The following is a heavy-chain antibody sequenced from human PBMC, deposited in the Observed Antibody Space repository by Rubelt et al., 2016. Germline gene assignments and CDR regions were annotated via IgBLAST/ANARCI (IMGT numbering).Heavy chain of an antibody. D-gene: IGHD3-3*01. CDR1: GYTSTGYY. CDR2: IIPIFGTA. CDR3: ARDFLEWSDAFDI. Sequence: QVQLVQSGAEVKKPGASVKVSCKASGYTSTGYYMHWVRQAPGQGLEWMGGIIPIFGTANYAQKFQGRVTITADESTSTAYMELSSLRSEDTAVYYCARDFLEWSDAFDIWGQGTMVTVSS. J-gene: IGHJ3*02. V-gene: IGHV1-69*01.